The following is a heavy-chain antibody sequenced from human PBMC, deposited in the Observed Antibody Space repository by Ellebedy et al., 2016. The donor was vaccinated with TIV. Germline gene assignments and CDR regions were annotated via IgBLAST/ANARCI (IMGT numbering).Heavy chain of an antibody. J-gene: IGHJ6*02. V-gene: IGHV3-66*01. D-gene: IGHD1-14*01. CDR1: GFTVSSNY. Sequence: GESLKISXAASGFTVSSNYMSWVRQAPGKGLEWVSVIYSGGSTYCADSAKGRFTISRDNSKNTLYLQMNSLRAEDTAVYYCARDHRDYYYYYGMDVWGQGTTVTVSS. CDR2: IYSGGST. CDR3: ARDHRDYYYYYGMDV.